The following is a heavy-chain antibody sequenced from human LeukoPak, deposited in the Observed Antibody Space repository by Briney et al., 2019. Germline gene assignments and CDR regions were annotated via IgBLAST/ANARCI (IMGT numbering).Heavy chain of an antibody. CDR2: ISGSGGST. Sequence: PGGSLRLSYAASGFTFSSYAMSWVRQAPGKGLEWVSAISGSGGSTYYADSVKGRFTISRDNSKNTLYLQMNSLRAEDTAVYYCAKLTTYRIAAAGTGFDPWGQGTLVTVSS. CDR1: GFTFSSYA. CDR3: AKLTTYRIAAAGTGFDP. D-gene: IGHD6-13*01. V-gene: IGHV3-23*01. J-gene: IGHJ5*02.